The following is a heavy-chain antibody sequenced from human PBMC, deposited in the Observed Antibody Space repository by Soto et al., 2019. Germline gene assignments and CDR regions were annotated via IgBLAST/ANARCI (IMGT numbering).Heavy chain of an antibody. V-gene: IGHV5-51*01. J-gene: IGHJ6*02. CDR3: ARCTHGYSPDCYHLDV. CDR2: IYPGDSDR. D-gene: IGHD6-13*01. Sequence: PGESLKISCKGSGYTFTNNWIGWVRQMPGKGLEWMGAIYPGDSDRRYGPSFQGQVTMSADKYINTAYLQWSSLKASDTAMYFCARCTHGYSPDCYHLDVWGQGTTVTVSS. CDR1: GYTFTNNW.